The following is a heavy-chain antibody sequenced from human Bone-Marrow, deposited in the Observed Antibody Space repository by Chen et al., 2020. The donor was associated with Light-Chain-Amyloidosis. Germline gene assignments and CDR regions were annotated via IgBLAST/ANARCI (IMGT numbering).Heavy chain of an antibody. Sequence: EVQLVESGGGLVQPGGSLRLSCAASGFSFSSYAMSWVRQAPGKGLEWVAGIRGRGGRRYYADAVKGRLTISRDNSKNTLYLQMNSLRAEDTAVYYCAKDISYDDILPDYPADAFDIWGQGTMVTVSS. J-gene: IGHJ3*02. D-gene: IGHD3-9*01. CDR2: IRGRGGRR. CDR3: AKDISYDDILPDYPADAFDI. CDR1: GFSFSSYA. V-gene: IGHV3-23*04.